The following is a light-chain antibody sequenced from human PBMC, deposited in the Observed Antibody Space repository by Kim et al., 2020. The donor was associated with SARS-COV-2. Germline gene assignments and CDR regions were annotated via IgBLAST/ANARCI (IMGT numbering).Light chain of an antibody. Sequence: GQSVTISCTGTSIDVGGYNYGSWYQQHTGKAPKLMIYDVSKRPSGVPDRFSGSNSGNTASLTVSGLQAEDEADYYCCSYAGSYTVVFGGGTQLTVL. CDR2: DVS. CDR1: SIDVGGYNY. CDR3: CSYAGSYTVV. J-gene: IGLJ2*01. V-gene: IGLV2-11*01.